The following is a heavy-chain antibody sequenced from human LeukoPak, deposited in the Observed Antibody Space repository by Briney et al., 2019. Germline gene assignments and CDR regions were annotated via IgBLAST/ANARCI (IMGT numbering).Heavy chain of an antibody. CDR3: ARAPGGADDDAFDI. J-gene: IGHJ3*02. CDR1: GGSISTDY. CDR2: IYYSGST. D-gene: IGHD3-10*01. Sequence: PSETLSLTCTVSGGSISTDYWSWIRQPPGKGLEWIGHIYYSGSTNYNPSLKSRVTISVDTSKNQFSLKLSSVTAADTAVYYCARAPGGADDDAFDIWGQGTMVTVSS. V-gene: IGHV4-59*01.